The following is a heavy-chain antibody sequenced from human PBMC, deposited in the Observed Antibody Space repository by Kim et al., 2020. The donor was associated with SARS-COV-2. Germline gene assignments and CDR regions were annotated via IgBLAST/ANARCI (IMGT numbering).Heavy chain of an antibody. CDR2: IYYSGST. CDR1: GGSISSYY. Sequence: SETLSLTCTVSGGSISSYYWSWIRQPPGKGLEWIGYIYYSGSTNYNPSLKSRVTISVDTSKNQFSLKLSSVTAADKAVYYCARVSGYYDSSGAPDYWGQG. J-gene: IGHJ4*02. D-gene: IGHD3-22*01. V-gene: IGHV4-59*08. CDR3: ARVSGYYDSSGAPDY.